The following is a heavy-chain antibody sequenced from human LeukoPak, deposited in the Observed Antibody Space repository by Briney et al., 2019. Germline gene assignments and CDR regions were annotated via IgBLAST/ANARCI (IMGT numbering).Heavy chain of an antibody. CDR3: ARGDGDHVWGSYRVTTYFDY. V-gene: IGHV1-18*01. CDR1: GYTFTSYG. CDR2: ISAYNGNT. Sequence: ASVKVSGKASGYTFTSYGISWVRQAPGQGLEWMGWISAYNGNTNYALKLQGRVTMTTDTSTSTAYLELRSLRSDDTAVYYCARGDGDHVWGSYRVTTYFDYWGQGTLVTVSS. D-gene: IGHD3-16*02. J-gene: IGHJ4*02.